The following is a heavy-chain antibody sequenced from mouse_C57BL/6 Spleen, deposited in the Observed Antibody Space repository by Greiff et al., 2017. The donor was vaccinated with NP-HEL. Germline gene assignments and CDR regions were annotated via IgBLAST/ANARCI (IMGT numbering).Heavy chain of an antibody. CDR3: ASLYDGYSAWFAY. CDR1: GYAFSSYW. CDR2: IYPGDGDT. J-gene: IGHJ3*01. D-gene: IGHD2-3*01. V-gene: IGHV1-80*01. Sequence: QVQLQQSGAELVKPGASVKISCKASGYAFSSYWMNWVKQRPGKGLEWIGQIYPGDGDTNYNGKFKGKATLTADKSSITAYMQLSSLTSEDSAVYFCASLYDGYSAWFAYWGQGTLVTVSA.